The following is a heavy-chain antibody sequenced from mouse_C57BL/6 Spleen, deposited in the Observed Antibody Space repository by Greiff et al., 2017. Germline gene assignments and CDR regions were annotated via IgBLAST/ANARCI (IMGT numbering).Heavy chain of an antibody. V-gene: IGHV3-6*01. J-gene: IGHJ2*01. CDR3: ARGLFDY. CDR2: ISYDGSN. Sequence: ESGPGLVKPSQSLSLTCSVTGYSITSGYYWNWIRQFPGNKLEWMGYISYDGSNNSNPSLKNRISITRDTSKNQFFLKLNSVTTEDTATYYCARGLFDYWGQGTTLTVSS. CDR1: GYSITSGYY.